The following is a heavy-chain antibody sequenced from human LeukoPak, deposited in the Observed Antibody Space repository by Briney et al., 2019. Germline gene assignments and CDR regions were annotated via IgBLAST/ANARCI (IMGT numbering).Heavy chain of an antibody. CDR3: ARMVGQQLVCPAFDI. Sequence: SVKVSCKASGYTFTGYYMHWVRQAPGQGLEWMGRINPNSGGTNYAQKFQGRVTMTRDTSISTAYMELSRLRSDDTAVYYCARMVGQQLVCPAFDIWGQGTMVTVSS. J-gene: IGHJ3*02. CDR2: INPNSGGT. CDR1: GYTFTGYY. D-gene: IGHD6-13*01. V-gene: IGHV1-2*06.